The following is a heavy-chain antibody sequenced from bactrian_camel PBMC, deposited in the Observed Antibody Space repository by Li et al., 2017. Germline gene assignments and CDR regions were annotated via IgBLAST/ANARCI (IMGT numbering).Heavy chain of an antibody. V-gene: IGHV3S6*01. Sequence: VQLVESGGALVQPGGSLTLSCAASDGTYIRNNCMTWFRQAPGKEREGVAYIEGSGATSYADSVKGRFTISKNYAKDRLYLQMDSLKPEDSAAYFCATARGWWCHGLQARSYGRWGQGTQVTVS. CDR2: IEGSGAT. J-gene: IGHJ4*01. CDR3: ATARGWWCHGLQARSYGR. D-gene: IGHD7*01. CDR1: DGTYIRNNC.